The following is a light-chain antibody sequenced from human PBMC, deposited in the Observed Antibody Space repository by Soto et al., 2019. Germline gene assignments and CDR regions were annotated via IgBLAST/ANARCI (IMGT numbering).Light chain of an antibody. CDR3: QQRSNWPS. Sequence: EIVLTQSPATLSLSPGERATLSCRASQSVSSYLAWYQQKPGHAPRLLIYDASNRATGIPARFSSSGSGTDLTLTISSVEAEDFAVYYCQQRSNWPSFGPGNSVDIK. CDR1: QSVSSY. CDR2: DAS. J-gene: IGKJ3*01. V-gene: IGKV3-11*01.